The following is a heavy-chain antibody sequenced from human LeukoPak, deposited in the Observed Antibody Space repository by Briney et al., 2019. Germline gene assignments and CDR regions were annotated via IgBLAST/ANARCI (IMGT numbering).Heavy chain of an antibody. CDR1: GFTFSNYA. J-gene: IGHJ4*02. CDR2: IYSGGST. V-gene: IGHV3-23*03. Sequence: GGSLRLSCGASGFTFSNYAMSWVRQAPGKGLEWVSVIYSGGSTYYADSVKGRFTISTKNTLYLQMNSLRADDTAVYYCASPVFGGLATRGAFDYWGQGTLVTVSS. CDR3: ASPVFGGLATRGAFDY. D-gene: IGHD3-10*01.